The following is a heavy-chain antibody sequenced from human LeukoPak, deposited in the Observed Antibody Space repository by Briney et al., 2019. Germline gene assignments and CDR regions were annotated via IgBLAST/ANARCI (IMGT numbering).Heavy chain of an antibody. CDR3: ARTTEGHSWGTRYYDYYMDV. D-gene: IGHD6-13*01. Sequence: PSETLSLTCTVSGGSISSTTYYWGWIRQPPGKGLEWIASMPYSGSTYYNPSLQNRVTRSIDTSKNTSYMQLRSVTAADTAVYYCARTTEGHSWGTRYYDYYMDVWGKGTTVTVSS. J-gene: IGHJ6*03. CDR2: MPYSGST. CDR1: GGSISSTTYY. V-gene: IGHV4-39*07.